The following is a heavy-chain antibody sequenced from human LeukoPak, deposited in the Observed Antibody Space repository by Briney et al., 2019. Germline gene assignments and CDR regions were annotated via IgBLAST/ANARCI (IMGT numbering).Heavy chain of an antibody. CDR2: MSPNSGDT. D-gene: IGHD6-19*01. J-gene: IGHJ4*02. CDR1: GYTFTSYD. V-gene: IGHV1-8*01. CDR3: ARAEIAVAAHIDY. Sequence: APVTVSCKASGYTFTSYDFNWVRQATGQRPEWMGWMSPNSGDTGYAQKFQGRVTITADESTSTAYMELSSLRSEDTAVYYCARAEIAVAAHIDYWGQGTLVTVSS.